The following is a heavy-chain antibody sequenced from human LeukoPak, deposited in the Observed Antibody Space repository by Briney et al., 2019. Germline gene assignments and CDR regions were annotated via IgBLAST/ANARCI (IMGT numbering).Heavy chain of an antibody. D-gene: IGHD3-10*01. CDR3: AKGRGAFDI. CDR2: ISYDGRNN. CDR1: GFTFSSYA. V-gene: IGHV3-30*18. Sequence: PGGSLRLSCAASGFTFSSYAMHWVRQGPGKGLEWVAIISYDGRNNHYADSVKGRFTISRDNSKNTLYLQMNSLRAEDTAVYYCAKGRGAFDIWGQGTMVTVSS. J-gene: IGHJ3*02.